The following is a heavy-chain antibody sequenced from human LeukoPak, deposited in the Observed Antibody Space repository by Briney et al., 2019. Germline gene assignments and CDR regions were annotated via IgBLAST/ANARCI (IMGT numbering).Heavy chain of an antibody. CDR1: GFTFSSYA. Sequence: PGGSLRLSCAASGFTFSSYAVSWVRQAPGKGLEWVSAISGSGGSTYYADSVKGRFTISRDNSKNTLYLQMNSLRAEDTAVYYCAKSSHISIGGRTLNWFDPWGQGTLVTVSS. J-gene: IGHJ5*02. D-gene: IGHD3-3*01. CDR2: ISGSGGST. CDR3: AKSSHISIGGRTLNWFDP. V-gene: IGHV3-23*01.